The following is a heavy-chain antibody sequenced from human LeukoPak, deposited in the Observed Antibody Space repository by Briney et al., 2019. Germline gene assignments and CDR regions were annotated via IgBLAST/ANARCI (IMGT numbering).Heavy chain of an antibody. CDR1: GYTFTSYD. CDR2: MNPNSGNT. V-gene: IGHV1-8*02. Sequence: ASVKVSCKASGYTFTSYDINWVRQATGQGLEWMGWMNPNSGNTGYAQKFQGRVTMTRNTSISTAYMELSSLRSDDTAVYYCARAPPDYCSSTSCQNYYYGMDVWGQGTTVTVSS. D-gene: IGHD2-2*01. J-gene: IGHJ6*02. CDR3: ARAPPDYCSSTSCQNYYYGMDV.